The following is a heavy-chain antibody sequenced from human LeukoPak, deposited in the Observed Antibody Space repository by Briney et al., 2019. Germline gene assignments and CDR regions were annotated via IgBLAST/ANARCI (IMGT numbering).Heavy chain of an antibody. CDR3: AKDLRAYSFPVTGY. CDR2: MSHDGTNK. D-gene: IGHD5-18*01. V-gene: IGHV3-30*18. J-gene: IGHJ4*02. CDR1: GFTFSSYG. Sequence: GGSLRLSCAASGFTFSSYGMHWVRQAPGKGLEWVAVMSHDGTNKFYADSVKGRFTISSDNSRNTLYLQMSSLRVDDSAVYYCAKDLRAYSFPVTGYWGQGTLVTVSS.